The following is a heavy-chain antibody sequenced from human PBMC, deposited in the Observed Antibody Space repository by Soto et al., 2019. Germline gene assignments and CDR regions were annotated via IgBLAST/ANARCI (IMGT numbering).Heavy chain of an antibody. CDR3: ARDSGYCSGGSCPGLFYYYYGMDV. CDR1: GFTFSSYG. J-gene: IGHJ6*02. Sequence: PGGSLRLSCAASGFTFSSYGMHWVRQAPGKGLEWVAVIWYDGSNKYYADSVKGRFTISRDNSKNTLYLQMNSLRAEDTAVYYCARDSGYCSGGSCPGLFYYYYGMDVWGQGTTVTVSS. D-gene: IGHD2-15*01. V-gene: IGHV3-33*01. CDR2: IWYDGSNK.